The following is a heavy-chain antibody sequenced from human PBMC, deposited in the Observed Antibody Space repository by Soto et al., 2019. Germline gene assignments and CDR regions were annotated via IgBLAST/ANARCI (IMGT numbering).Heavy chain of an antibody. D-gene: IGHD6-13*01. CDR2: IDPSDSYT. J-gene: IGHJ6*02. CDR1: VYSFTSYW. Sequence: PGESLKISCKGSVYSFTSYWISWVRQMPGKGLEWMGRIDPSDSYTNYSPSFQGHVTISADKSISTAYLQWSSLKASDTAMYYCASTGYPDMDVWGQGTTVTVSS. V-gene: IGHV5-10-1*01. CDR3: ASTGYPDMDV.